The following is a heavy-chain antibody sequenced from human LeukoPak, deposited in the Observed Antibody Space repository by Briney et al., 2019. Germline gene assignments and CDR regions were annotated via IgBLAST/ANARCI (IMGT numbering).Heavy chain of an antibody. D-gene: IGHD2-21*01. Sequence: SETLSLTCTVSGGSISSYYRSWIRQPPGKGLEWIGYIYYSGSTNYNPSLKSRVTISVDTSKNQFSLKLSSVTAADTAVYYCARDDSVDAFDIWGQGTMVTISS. V-gene: IGHV4-59*01. J-gene: IGHJ3*02. CDR2: IYYSGST. CDR3: ARDDSVDAFDI. CDR1: GGSISSYY.